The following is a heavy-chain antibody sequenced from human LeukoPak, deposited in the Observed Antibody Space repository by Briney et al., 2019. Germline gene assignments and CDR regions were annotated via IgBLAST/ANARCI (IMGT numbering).Heavy chain of an antibody. CDR2: IRYNTSNI. CDR3: AKLYLNTGADY. J-gene: IGHJ4*02. V-gene: IGHV3-30*02. CDR1: GVTFRSSG. Sequence: PGGSLRLSCGMSGVTFRSSGMHWVREAPATGMEEVAHIRYNTSNIYYADSVKGRFTTSRDNSNNTLYLHMNSLTAEDSAICYCAKLYLNTGADYWGQGTQVTVSS. D-gene: IGHD1-26*01.